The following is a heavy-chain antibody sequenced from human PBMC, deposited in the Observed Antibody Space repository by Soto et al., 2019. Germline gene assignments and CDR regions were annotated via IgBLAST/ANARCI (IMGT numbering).Heavy chain of an antibody. J-gene: IGHJ4*02. Sequence: SETLSLTCAVSGGSISSGGYSWIWIPQPPGKGLEWIGYIYHSGSTYYNPSLKSRVTISVDRSKNQFSLKLSSVTAADTAVYYCAREKLDLGYFAYWGQGTLVTVSS. CDR2: IYHSGST. CDR3: AREKLDLGYFAY. CDR1: GGSISSGGYS. V-gene: IGHV4-30-2*01. D-gene: IGHD1-1*01.